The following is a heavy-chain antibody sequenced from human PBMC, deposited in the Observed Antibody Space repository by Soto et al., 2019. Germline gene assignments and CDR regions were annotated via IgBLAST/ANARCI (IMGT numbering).Heavy chain of an antibody. CDR2: IYWDDDK. D-gene: IGHD3-22*01. Sequence: QITLKESGPTLVKPTQTLTLTCTFSGFSLSTSGVGVRWLRQPPGKALEWLALIYWDDDKRYSPSLKSKLTITKDTATNHVVLTMTNMDPVDTATYYCAHSLIGYYYDSSGSNWFDPWGQGTLVTVSS. CDR1: GFSLSTSGVG. J-gene: IGHJ5*02. CDR3: AHSLIGYYYDSSGSNWFDP. V-gene: IGHV2-5*02.